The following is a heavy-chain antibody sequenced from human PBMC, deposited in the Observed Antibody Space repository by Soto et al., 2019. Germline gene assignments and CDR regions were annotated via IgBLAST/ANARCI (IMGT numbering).Heavy chain of an antibody. CDR1: GDSISNYY. CDR3: GRDQGIASSGPFDY. Sequence: SETLSLTCTASGDSISNYYWSWIRQAPGKGLEWIGFIYHSGNTNYNPSLKSRVTMSIDTSKSQFSLKLNSVTAADTAVYYCGRDQGIASSGPFDYWGPGTLVTVSS. J-gene: IGHJ4*02. V-gene: IGHV4-59*01. D-gene: IGHD6-13*01. CDR2: IYHSGNT.